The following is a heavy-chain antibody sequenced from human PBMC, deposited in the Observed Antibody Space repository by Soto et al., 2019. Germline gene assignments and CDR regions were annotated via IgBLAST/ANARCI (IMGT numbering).Heavy chain of an antibody. CDR2: IYHSGST. CDR3: ARDNTYYGSGSYLENYWFDP. J-gene: IGHJ5*02. V-gene: IGHV4-4*02. Sequence: PSETLSLTCTVSGGSISSSNWWSWVRQPPGKGLEWIGEIYHSGSTNYNPSLKSRVTISVDKSKNQFSLKLSSVTAADTAVYYCARDNTYYGSGSYLENYWFDPWGQGTLVTVSS. D-gene: IGHD3-10*01. CDR1: GGSISSSNW.